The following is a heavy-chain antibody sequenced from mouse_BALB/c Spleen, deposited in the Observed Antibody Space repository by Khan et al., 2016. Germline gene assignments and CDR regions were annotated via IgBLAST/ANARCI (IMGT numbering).Heavy chain of an antibody. J-gene: IGHJ1*01. CDR3: ARDYYGSSYCYFDV. Sequence: EVELVESGGGLVQPGGSRKLSCAASGFTFSDYGMAWVRQAPGKGPEWVAFISNLAYSIYYADTVTGRFTISRENAKNILYLEMSSLRSEYTAMYYCARDYYGSSYCYFDVWGAGTTVTVSS. CDR2: ISNLAYSI. CDR1: GFTFSDYG. V-gene: IGHV5-15*02. D-gene: IGHD1-1*01.